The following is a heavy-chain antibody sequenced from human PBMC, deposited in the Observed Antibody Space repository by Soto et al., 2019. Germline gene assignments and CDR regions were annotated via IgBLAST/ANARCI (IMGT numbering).Heavy chain of an antibody. CDR1: GFTFSNNI. CDR3: LGGIGYSYGYHAFDL. D-gene: IGHD5-18*01. J-gene: IGHJ3*01. CDR2: ISADGDTK. V-gene: IGHV3-30-3*01. Sequence: QLQLVESGGGVVQPGRSLRLSCAASGFTFSNNILHWVRQAPGKGLEWLAFISADGDTKYYAASVKGRFTISRDNSKNTLYLQMNSLRREDTSVYYCLGGIGYSYGYHAFDLWGQGTMVTVSS.